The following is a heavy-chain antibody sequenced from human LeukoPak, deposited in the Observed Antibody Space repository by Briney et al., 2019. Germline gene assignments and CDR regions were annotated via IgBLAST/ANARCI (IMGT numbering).Heavy chain of an antibody. Sequence: PGESLKISCKGSGYSFTSYWIGWVRQMPGKGLEWMGIIYPGDSDTRYSPSFQGQVTISADKSISTAYLQWSSLRASDTAMCYCARHVGPVPAALFMDVWGKGTTVTVSS. CDR2: IYPGDSDT. CDR3: ARHVGPVPAALFMDV. CDR1: GYSFTSYW. D-gene: IGHD2-2*01. J-gene: IGHJ6*03. V-gene: IGHV5-51*01.